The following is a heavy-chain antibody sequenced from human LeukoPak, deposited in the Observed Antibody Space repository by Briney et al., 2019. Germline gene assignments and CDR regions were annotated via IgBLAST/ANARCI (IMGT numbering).Heavy chain of an antibody. V-gene: IGHV1-18*01. Sequence: ASVKVSCKASGYTFTSYDINWVRQAPGQGLEWMGWISAYNGNTNYAQKLQGRVTMTTDTSTSTAYMELRSLRSDDTAVYYCARESIAVAGGGNWFDPWGQGTLVTVSS. CDR3: ARESIAVAGGGNWFDP. J-gene: IGHJ5*02. CDR2: ISAYNGNT. CDR1: GYTFTSYD. D-gene: IGHD6-19*01.